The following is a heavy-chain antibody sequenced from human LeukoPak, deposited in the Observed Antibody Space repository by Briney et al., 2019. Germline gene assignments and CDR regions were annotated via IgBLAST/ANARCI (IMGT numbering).Heavy chain of an antibody. CDR3: GRVIAGAIDY. CDR1: GFTFRSYG. Sequence: GGSLRLSCAASGFTFRSYGMHWVRQAPGKGLEWVAVIWYDGSNTKYGDPVRGRFTISRDNSKNTLYLQMNSLRAEDTAVYYCGRVIAGAIDYWGQGTLVTVSS. V-gene: IGHV3-33*01. CDR2: IWYDGSNT. J-gene: IGHJ4*02. D-gene: IGHD6-13*01.